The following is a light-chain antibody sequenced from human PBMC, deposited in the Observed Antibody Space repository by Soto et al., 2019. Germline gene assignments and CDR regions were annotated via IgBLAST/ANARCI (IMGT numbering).Light chain of an antibody. CDR2: GAS. CDR3: QQYGSSTWT. CDR1: QSVSSSY. Sequence: NVLTQSPGTLSLSPGERATLSCRASQSVSSSYLAWYQQKPGQTPRILIYGASSRATGIPDRFSGSGSGTGFTLTISRLEPEDYAVYYCQQYGSSTWTFGQGTKVDIK. V-gene: IGKV3-20*01. J-gene: IGKJ1*01.